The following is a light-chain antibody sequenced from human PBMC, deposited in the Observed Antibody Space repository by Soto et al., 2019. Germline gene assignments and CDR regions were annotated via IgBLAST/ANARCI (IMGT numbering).Light chain of an antibody. V-gene: IGLV2-14*03. CDR2: DVT. J-gene: IGLJ1*01. CDR3: SSYSSTSTRRL. CDR1: SNDIGGYNY. Sequence: QSVLTQPASVSGSPGQSITIPCTGTSNDIGGYNYVSWYQQFPGKAPKLIIYDVTNRPSGVSFRFSGSKSGNTASLTISGLQAEDEAGCSSYSSTSTRRLFGAGPKVTVL.